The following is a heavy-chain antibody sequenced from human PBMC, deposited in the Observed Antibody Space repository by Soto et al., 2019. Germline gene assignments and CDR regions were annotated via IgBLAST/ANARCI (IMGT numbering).Heavy chain of an antibody. D-gene: IGHD2-21*02. CDR2: IYYSGST. Sequence: SETLSLTCTVSGGSISSSSYYWGWLRQPPGKGREWIGSIYYSGSTYYNPSLKSRVTISVDTTKNQFSLKLSSVTTADTAVYYCARGGGDVAFDIWGQGTMVNVSS. CDR3: ARGGGDVAFDI. V-gene: IGHV4-39*01. CDR1: GGSISSSSYY. J-gene: IGHJ3*02.